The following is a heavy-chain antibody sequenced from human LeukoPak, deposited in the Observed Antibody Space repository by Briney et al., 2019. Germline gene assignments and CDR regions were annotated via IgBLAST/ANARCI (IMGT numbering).Heavy chain of an antibody. CDR3: ARRSSSIFYFDY. CDR2: IFYSGST. Sequence: PSGTLSLTCTVSCDSITSYYWSWIRQPPGKGQEWIGHIFYSGSTKYNPSLKSRVTISVDTSKNQFSLKLSSVTAADTAVYYCARRSSSIFYFDYWGQGTLVT. D-gene: IGHD6-19*01. J-gene: IGHJ4*02. V-gene: IGHV4-59*08. CDR1: CDSITSYY.